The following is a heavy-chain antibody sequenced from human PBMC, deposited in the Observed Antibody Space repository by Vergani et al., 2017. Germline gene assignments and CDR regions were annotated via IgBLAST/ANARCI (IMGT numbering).Heavy chain of an antibody. CDR3: GGALGRDDWFDY. D-gene: IGHD3-9*01. J-gene: IGHJ4*01. V-gene: IGHV3-23*01. CDR2: ISASGAPT. Sequence: EVQLLESGGDLVQPGGSLRLSCTASGFIFSTYAMSWVRQAQGKGLEWVSGISASGAPTYYADSAKGRVTISRDNSKNTLYLQMNSLRVEDTAVYYCGGALGRDDWFDYWGQRTLVTVAS. CDR1: GFIFSTYA.